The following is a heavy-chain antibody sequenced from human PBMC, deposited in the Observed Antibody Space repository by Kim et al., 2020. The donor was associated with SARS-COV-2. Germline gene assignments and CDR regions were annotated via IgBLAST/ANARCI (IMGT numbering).Heavy chain of an antibody. CDR2: IRSKAYGGTT. D-gene: IGHD6-13*01. CDR3: TRVDPVGELVLAYYFDY. J-gene: IGHJ4*02. Sequence: GGSLRLSCTASGFTFGDYAMSWVRQAPGKGLEWVGFIRSKAYGGTTEYAASVKGRFTISRDDSKSIAYLQMNSLKTEDTAVYYCTRVDPVGELVLAYYFDYWGQGTLVTVSS. CDR1: GFTFGDYA. V-gene: IGHV3-49*04.